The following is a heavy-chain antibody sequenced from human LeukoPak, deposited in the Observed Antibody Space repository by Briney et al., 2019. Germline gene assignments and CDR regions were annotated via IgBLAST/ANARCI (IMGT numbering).Heavy chain of an antibody. D-gene: IGHD3-10*01. CDR1: GGSISSGGYS. CDR3: ARSSPRTE. CDR2: IYHSGST. J-gene: IGHJ4*02. V-gene: IGHV4-30-2*01. Sequence: SETLSLTCAVSGGSISSGGYSWSWIRQPPGKGLEWIGYIYHSGSTNYNPSLKSRVTISVDTSKNQFSLKLSSVTAADTAVYYCARSSPRTEWGQGTLVTVSS.